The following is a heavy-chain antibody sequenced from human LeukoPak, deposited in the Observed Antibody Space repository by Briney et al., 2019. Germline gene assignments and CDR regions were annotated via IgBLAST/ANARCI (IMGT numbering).Heavy chain of an antibody. Sequence: SETLSLTCTVFGGSISSYYWSWIRKPPGKGLECIGYIYNSGITNKNPSLKSRVTISGDTSKNQFSLKLSSVTAADTAVYYCARHGDVRYFDWLKDGFDYWGQGTLVTVSS. V-gene: IGHV4-4*09. J-gene: IGHJ4*02. CDR3: ARHGDVRYFDWLKDGFDY. CDR1: GGSISSYY. CDR2: IYNSGIT. D-gene: IGHD3-9*01.